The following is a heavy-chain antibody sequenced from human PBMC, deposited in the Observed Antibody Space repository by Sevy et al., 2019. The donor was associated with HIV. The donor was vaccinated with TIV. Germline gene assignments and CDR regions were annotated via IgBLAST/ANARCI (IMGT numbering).Heavy chain of an antibody. CDR3: AKVGPSFFSRWGAFDI. V-gene: IGHV3-9*01. J-gene: IGHJ3*02. CDR1: GFTFDSYP. D-gene: IGHD2-2*01. Sequence: GGSLRLSCAASGFTFDSYPMHWVRQAPGKGLEWVAGINWNSNTIDYAASVKGRFTISRDNAKNSLYLEMNSLRADDTALYYCAKVGPSFFSRWGAFDIWGQGTMVTVSS. CDR2: INWNSNTI.